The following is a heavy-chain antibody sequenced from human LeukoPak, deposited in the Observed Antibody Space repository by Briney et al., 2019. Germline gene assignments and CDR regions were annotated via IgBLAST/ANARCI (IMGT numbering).Heavy chain of an antibody. CDR2: ISGSGGST. CDR3: AKDRENIVVVPAAASGFDY. CDR1: GFTFSSYA. J-gene: IGHJ4*02. D-gene: IGHD2-2*01. V-gene: IGHV3-23*01. Sequence: AGGSLRLSCAASGFTFSSYAMSWVRQAPGKGLEWVSAISGSGGSTYYADSVKGRFTISRDNSKNTLYLQMNSLRAEDTAVYYCAKDRENIVVVPAAASGFDYWGQGTLVTVSS.